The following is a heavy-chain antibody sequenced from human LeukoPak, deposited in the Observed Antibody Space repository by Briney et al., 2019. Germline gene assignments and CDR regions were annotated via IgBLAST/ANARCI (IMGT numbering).Heavy chain of an antibody. CDR2: IYYSGST. D-gene: IGHD2-21*02. CDR3: ARALVTAILYED. V-gene: IGHV4-61*01. J-gene: IGHJ4*02. CDR1: GGSVSSGSYY. Sequence: SETLSLTCSVSGGSVSSGSYYWSWIRQPPGKGLEWIGYIYYSGSTNYNSSLKSRVTISVDTSKNQFSLKLSSVTAADTAVYYCARALVTAILYEDWGQGTLVTVSS.